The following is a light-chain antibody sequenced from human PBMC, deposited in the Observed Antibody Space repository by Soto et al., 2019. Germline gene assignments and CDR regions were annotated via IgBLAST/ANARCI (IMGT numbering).Light chain of an antibody. CDR1: SSDVGGYNY. Sequence: QSALTQPASVSGSPGQSITISCTGSSSDVGGYNYVSWYQQHPGKAPKLLIFEVRNRPSGVSKRFSGSKSGNTASLTISGLRADDEADYFCCSSGGSPTYVFGTGTKVTVL. CDR2: EVR. V-gene: IGLV2-14*01. J-gene: IGLJ1*01. CDR3: CSSGGSPTYV.